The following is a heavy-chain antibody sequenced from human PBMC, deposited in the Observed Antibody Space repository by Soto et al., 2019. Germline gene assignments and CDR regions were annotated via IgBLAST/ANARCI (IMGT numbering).Heavy chain of an antibody. CDR3: ARDLKPSPAVTLVFDC. V-gene: IGHV3-21*01. D-gene: IGHD4-4*01. CDR2: VSSSSTYI. J-gene: IGHJ4*02. Sequence: EVQLVESGGGLVKPGGSLRLSCAASGFTFSTYSMNWVRQAPGKGLEWVSSVSSSSTYIYYADSVKGRFTISRDNAKNPQYLQMNSLRADDTAVYYCARDLKPSPAVTLVFDCWGQGTLVTVSS. CDR1: GFTFSTYS.